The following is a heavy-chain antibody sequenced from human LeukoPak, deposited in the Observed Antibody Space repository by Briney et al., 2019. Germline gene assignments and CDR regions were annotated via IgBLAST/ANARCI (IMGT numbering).Heavy chain of an antibody. V-gene: IGHV3-49*04. CDR3: TSERQWLVRWDDY. D-gene: IGHD6-19*01. CDR2: IRSKAYGGTT. J-gene: IGHJ4*02. Sequence: PGGSLRLSCTASGFTFGDYAMSWVRQAPGKGLEWVGFIRSKAYGGTTEYAASVKGRFTISRDDSKSIAYLQMNSLKTEGTAVYYCTSERQWLVRWDDYWGQGTLVTVSS. CDR1: GFTFGDYA.